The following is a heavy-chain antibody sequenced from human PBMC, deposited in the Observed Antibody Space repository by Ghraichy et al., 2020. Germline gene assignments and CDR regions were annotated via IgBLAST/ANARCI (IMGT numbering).Heavy chain of an antibody. J-gene: IGHJ4*01. V-gene: IGHV3-21*01. Sequence: GGSLRLSCAASGFTFSSYSMNWVRQAPGKGLEWVSSISSSSSYIYYADSVKARFTISRDNAKNSLYLQMNSLRAEDTAVYYCARDRGYYDILTGYYNVIDYWGQGTLVTVSS. CDR2: ISSSSSYI. D-gene: IGHD3-9*01. CDR3: ARDRGYYDILTGYYNVIDY. CDR1: GFTFSSYS.